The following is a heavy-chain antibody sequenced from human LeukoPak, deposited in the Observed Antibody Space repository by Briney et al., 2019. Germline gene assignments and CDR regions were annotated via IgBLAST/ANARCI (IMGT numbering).Heavy chain of an antibody. CDR2: ISSTSSTI. Sequence: GGSLRLSCAASGFTFSSHSMNWVRQAPGKGLEGVSYISSTSSTIYYADSVRGRFTISRDNAKNSLYLQMNSLRAEDTAVYYCAKDRGSYSHNWGQGTLVTVSS. V-gene: IGHV3-48*01. J-gene: IGHJ4*02. D-gene: IGHD1-26*01. CDR1: GFTFSSHS. CDR3: AKDRGSYSHN.